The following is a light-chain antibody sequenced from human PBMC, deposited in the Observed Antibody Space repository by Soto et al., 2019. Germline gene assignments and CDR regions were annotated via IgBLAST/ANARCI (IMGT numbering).Light chain of an antibody. CDR1: QSVSSNY. V-gene: IGKV3-20*01. CDR2: GAS. CDR3: QHYGSSVFT. J-gene: IGKJ3*01. Sequence: EIVLTQSPGTLSLSPGEGATLSCRASQSVSSNYLAWYQRKPGQAPRLLIYGASSRATGIPGRFSGSGSGTDFTLTISRLEPEDFAVYYCQHYGSSVFTFGPGTKVDVK.